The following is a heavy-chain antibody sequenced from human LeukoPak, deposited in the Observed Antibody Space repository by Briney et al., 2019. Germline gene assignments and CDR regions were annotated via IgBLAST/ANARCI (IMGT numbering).Heavy chain of an antibody. V-gene: IGHV3-30-3*01. CDR3: ARDVLRFSPGGYYMDV. Sequence: GRSLRLYCASSGFTFSSYAMHWVRQAPGKGLEGVAVISYDGSNKYYADSVKGRFTISRDNSKSTLYLQMNSLRAEDTAVYYCARDVLRFSPGGYYMDVWGKGTTVTVSS. D-gene: IGHD3-3*01. CDR2: ISYDGSNK. CDR1: GFTFSSYA. J-gene: IGHJ6*03.